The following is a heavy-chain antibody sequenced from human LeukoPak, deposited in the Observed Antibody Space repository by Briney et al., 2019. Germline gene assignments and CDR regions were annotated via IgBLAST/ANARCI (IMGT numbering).Heavy chain of an antibody. D-gene: IGHD3-22*01. Sequence: GGSLRLSCVASGLIVSNNHMSWFRQAPGKGLEWGSVLYSSGNTYYSDSVKGRFSISRDNSKNRVFLQLNGLRVEDTAVYYCARPYYYDSGTFYSGFWGQGTLVTVCS. J-gene: IGHJ4*02. CDR2: LYSSGNT. CDR3: ARPYYYDSGTFYSGF. V-gene: IGHV3-66*01. CDR1: GLIVSNNH.